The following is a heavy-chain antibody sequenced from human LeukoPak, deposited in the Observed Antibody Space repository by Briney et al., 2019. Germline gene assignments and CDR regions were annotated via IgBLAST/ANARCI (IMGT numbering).Heavy chain of an antibody. D-gene: IGHD3-22*01. CDR2: IYYSGST. CDR1: GGTFSGYY. Sequence: PSETLSLTCAVYGGTFSGYYWSWIRQPPGKGLEWIGYIYYSGSTNYNPSLKSRVTISVDTSKNQFSLKLSSVTAADTAVYYCARHRPLPYDSSGYPYPHYYYGMDVWGQGTTVTVSS. CDR3: ARHRPLPYDSSGYPYPHYYYGMDV. V-gene: IGHV4-59*08. J-gene: IGHJ6*02.